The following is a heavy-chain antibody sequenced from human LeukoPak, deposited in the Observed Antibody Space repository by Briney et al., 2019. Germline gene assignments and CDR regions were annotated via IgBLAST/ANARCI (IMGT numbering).Heavy chain of an antibody. CDR2: ISAYNGNT. D-gene: IGHD5-18*01. Sequence: ASVKVSCKASGYTFTSYGISWVRQAPGQGLEWMGWISAYNGNTNYAQKLQGRVTMTTDTSTSTAYMELRSLRSDDTAVYYCARDRVYSYGQTTLYFSWGQGTLVTVSS. J-gene: IGHJ5*02. CDR1: GYTFTSYG. CDR3: ARDRVYSYGQTTLYFS. V-gene: IGHV1-18*01.